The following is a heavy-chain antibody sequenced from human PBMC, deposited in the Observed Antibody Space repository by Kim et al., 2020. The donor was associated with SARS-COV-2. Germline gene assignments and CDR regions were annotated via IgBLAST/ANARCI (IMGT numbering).Heavy chain of an antibody. CDR3: EAVGPSI. CDR1: GFTFGSYW. J-gene: IGHJ3*02. D-gene: IGHD6-19*01. CDR2: INPTGSST. Sequence: GGSLRLSCAASGFTFGSYWMHWVRQVPGKGLMCVSSINPTGSSTSYADSVRGRFTISRDNANNTLYLQMNSLRVEDTAIYYCEAVGPSIWGQGRMVTVSS. V-gene: IGHV3-74*01.